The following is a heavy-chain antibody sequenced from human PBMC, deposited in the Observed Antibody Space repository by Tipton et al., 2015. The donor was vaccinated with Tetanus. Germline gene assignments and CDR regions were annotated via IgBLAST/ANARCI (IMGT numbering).Heavy chain of an antibody. D-gene: IGHD5-24*01. V-gene: IGHV4-61*10. CDR1: GGSVSSGSYY. CDR2: ISNGNP. J-gene: IGHJ4*02. CDR3: ARGITDGYNRRFDY. Sequence: GLVKPSETLSLTCTVSGGSVSSGSYYWSWIRQPAGKGLEWIGHISNGNPDYSPSLKSRVTLSVDTSKNEFSLRLRSVTAADTGVYYCARGITDGYNRRFDYWGQGILVAVSP.